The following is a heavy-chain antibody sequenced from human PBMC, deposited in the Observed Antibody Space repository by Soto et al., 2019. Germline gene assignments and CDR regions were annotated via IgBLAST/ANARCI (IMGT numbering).Heavy chain of an antibody. D-gene: IGHD7-27*01. CDR1: GGSISTVDYW. V-gene: IGHV4-30-4*01. Sequence: QVQLQESGPGLVKPSQTLSLTCTVSGGSISTVDYWWSWIRQSPDMGLEWIGHIYDGGRTYNNPSLESRVTISVATSKSQLSLPLSSVSAADTAVYYCARGPSGDKLDSWGQGTLVTVSS. CDR3: ARGPSGDKLDS. J-gene: IGHJ4*02. CDR2: IYDGGRT.